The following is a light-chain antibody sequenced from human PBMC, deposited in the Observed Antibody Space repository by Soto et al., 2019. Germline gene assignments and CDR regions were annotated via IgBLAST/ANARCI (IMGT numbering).Light chain of an antibody. J-gene: IGLJ1*01. Sequence: QSALTQPPSASGSPGQSVTISCTGTSSDVGGYNYVSWYLQHPGKAPKLMIYEVSKRPSGVPDRFSGSKSGNTASLTVSGLQAEDEADYYCSSYAGSLYVFGTGTKVTVL. CDR3: SSYAGSLYV. CDR1: SSDVGGYNY. V-gene: IGLV2-8*01. CDR2: EVS.